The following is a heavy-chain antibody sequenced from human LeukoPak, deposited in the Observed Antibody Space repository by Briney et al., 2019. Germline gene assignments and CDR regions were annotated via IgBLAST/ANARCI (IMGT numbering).Heavy chain of an antibody. CDR1: GFTFSDHY. CDR2: SRNKANSYTT. V-gene: IGHV3-72*01. CDR3: TRVSLDLGSYFDY. Sequence: LAGGSLRLSCAASGFTFSDHYIDWVRQAPGKGLEWVGRSRNKANSYTTEYAASVKGRFTLSRDDSKNAVYLRMSSLKTEDTAVYYCTRVSLDLGSYFDYWGQGTLATVSS. D-gene: IGHD3-9*01. J-gene: IGHJ4*02.